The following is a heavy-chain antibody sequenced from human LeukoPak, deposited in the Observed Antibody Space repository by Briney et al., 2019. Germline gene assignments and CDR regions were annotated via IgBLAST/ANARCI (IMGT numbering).Heavy chain of an antibody. V-gene: IGHV3-48*01. Sequence: GSLRLSCAASGFTFSNYSMNWVRQAPGKGLEWVSYISGYSITIYYADSVKGRFTISRDNAKKSLYLQMNNLRAEDTAVYYCARDPAHYDLWNGQDFWGQGRLVTVSS. J-gene: IGHJ4*02. CDR2: ISGYSITI. D-gene: IGHD3-3*01. CDR3: ARDPAHYDLWNGQDF. CDR1: GFTFSNYS.